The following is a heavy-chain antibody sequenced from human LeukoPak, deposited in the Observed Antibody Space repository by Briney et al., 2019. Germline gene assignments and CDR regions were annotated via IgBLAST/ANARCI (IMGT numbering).Heavy chain of an antibody. CDR2: IIPILGIA. CDR1: GGTFSSYA. Sequence: SVKVSCKASGGTFSSYAISWVRQAPGQGLEWMGRIIPILGIANYAQKFQGRVTITADKSTSTAYMELSSLRSEDTAVYYCARHGDYIDYYYYYGMDVWGQGTTVTVSS. CDR3: ARHGDYIDYYYYYGMDV. D-gene: IGHD4-17*01. J-gene: IGHJ6*02. V-gene: IGHV1-69*04.